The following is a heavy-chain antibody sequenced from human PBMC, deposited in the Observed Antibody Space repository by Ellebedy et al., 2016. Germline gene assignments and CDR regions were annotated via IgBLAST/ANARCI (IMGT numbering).Heavy chain of an antibody. Sequence: GGSLRLSCAASGFTFNSFWMHWVRQAPGKGLVWVSRINSDGSSTNYADSVKGRFTISRDNAKNTLYLQMNSLRAEDTAVYYCARPTAGATKIPWDDAFDIWGQGTMVTVSS. D-gene: IGHD5-12*01. CDR2: INSDGSST. J-gene: IGHJ3*02. V-gene: IGHV3-74*01. CDR3: ARPTAGATKIPWDDAFDI. CDR1: GFTFNSFW.